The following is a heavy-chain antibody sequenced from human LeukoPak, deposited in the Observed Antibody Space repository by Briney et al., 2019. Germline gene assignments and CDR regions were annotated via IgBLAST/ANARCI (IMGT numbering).Heavy chain of an antibody. CDR2: ISGSGGST. CDR3: AKDRQWLVLVDVDAFDI. Sequence: GGSLRLSCAASGFTFSSYAMSWVRQAPGKGLERVSAISGSGGSTYYADSVKGRFTISRDNSKNTLYLQMNSLRAEDTAVYYCAKDRQWLVLVDVDAFDIWGQGTMVTVSS. D-gene: IGHD6-19*01. J-gene: IGHJ3*02. CDR1: GFTFSSYA. V-gene: IGHV3-23*01.